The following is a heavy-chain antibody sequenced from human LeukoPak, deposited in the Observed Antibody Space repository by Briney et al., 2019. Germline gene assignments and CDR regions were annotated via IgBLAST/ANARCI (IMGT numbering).Heavy chain of an antibody. CDR3: ARLKASLVVVIKDAFDI. CDR2: ISAYNGNT. D-gene: IGHD3-22*01. Sequence: ASVKVSCKASGYTFTSYGISWVRQAPGQGLEWMGWISAYNGNTNYAQKLQGRVTMTTDTSTSTAYMELRSLRSDDTAVYYCARLKASLVVVIKDAFDIWGQGTMVTVSS. CDR1: GYTFTSYG. V-gene: IGHV1-18*01. J-gene: IGHJ3*02.